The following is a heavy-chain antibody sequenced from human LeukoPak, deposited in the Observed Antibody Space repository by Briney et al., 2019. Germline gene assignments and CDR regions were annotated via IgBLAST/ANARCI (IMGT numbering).Heavy chain of an antibody. CDR3: ARDLVDTAYLYGGDWFDP. D-gene: IGHD5-18*01. CDR1: GYTFSSYD. J-gene: IGHJ5*02. CDR2: MNPNSGNT. V-gene: IGHV1-8*01. Sequence: ASVKVSCKASGYTFSSYDINWVRQATGQGLEWMGWMNPNSGNTGYVQKFQGRVIMTRDTSISTAYMELSSLTSEDTAVYFCARDLVDTAYLYGGDWFDPWGQGTLVTVSS.